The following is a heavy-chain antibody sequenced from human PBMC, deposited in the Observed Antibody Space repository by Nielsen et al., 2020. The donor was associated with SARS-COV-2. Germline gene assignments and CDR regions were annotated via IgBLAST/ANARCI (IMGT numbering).Heavy chain of an antibody. CDR1: GFTFSTYG. CDR3: AKAGATVTTD. D-gene: IGHD4-17*01. Sequence: GESLKISCAASGFTFSTYGMHWVRQAPGKGLEWVAVISYDRSNKYYADSVKGRFTISRDNSKNTLYLQMNSLRAEDTAVYYCAKAGATVTTDWGQGTLVTVSS. V-gene: IGHV3-30*18. J-gene: IGHJ4*02. CDR2: ISYDRSNK.